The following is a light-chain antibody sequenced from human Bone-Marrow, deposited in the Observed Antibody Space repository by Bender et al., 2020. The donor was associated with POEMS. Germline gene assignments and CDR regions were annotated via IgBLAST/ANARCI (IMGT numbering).Light chain of an antibody. CDR3: CSYAGSSTFPV. CDR1: SSDVGGYNY. J-gene: IGLJ2*01. CDR2: DVS. Sequence: QSALTQPASMSGSPGQSITISCTGTSSDVGGYNYVSWYQQHPGKAPKLMIYDVSNRPSGVSIRFSGSKSGNTASLTISGLQAEDEADYYCCSYAGSSTFPVFGGGTKLTVL. V-gene: IGLV2-23*02.